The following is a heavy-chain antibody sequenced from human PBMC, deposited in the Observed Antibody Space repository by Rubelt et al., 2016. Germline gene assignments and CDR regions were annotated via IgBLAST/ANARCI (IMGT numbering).Heavy chain of an antibody. Sequence: QVQLQESGPGLVKPSQTLSLTCTVSGGSISSGGYYWSWIRQHPGKGLEWIGYIYYSGSTYYNPSLKSRVNISVETSKNQFSLKLSSVTAADTAGYYCARGTSITGTDYWGQGTLVTVSS. V-gene: IGHV4-31*03. J-gene: IGHJ4*02. CDR2: IYYSGST. CDR3: ARGTSITGTDY. D-gene: IGHD1-20*01. CDR1: GGSISSGGYY.